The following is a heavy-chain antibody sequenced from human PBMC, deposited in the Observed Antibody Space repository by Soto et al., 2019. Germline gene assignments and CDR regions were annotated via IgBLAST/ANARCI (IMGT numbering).Heavy chain of an antibody. CDR1: GFTFSSYA. CDR3: AKVAAVVAARDAFDI. J-gene: IGHJ3*02. Sequence: GSLRLSCAASGFTFSSYAMHWVRQAPGKGLEWVAVISYDGSNKYYADSVKGRFTISRDNSKNTLYLQMNSLRAEDTAVYYCAKVAAVVAARDAFDIWGQGTMVTVSS. D-gene: IGHD2-15*01. V-gene: IGHV3-30-3*01. CDR2: ISYDGSNK.